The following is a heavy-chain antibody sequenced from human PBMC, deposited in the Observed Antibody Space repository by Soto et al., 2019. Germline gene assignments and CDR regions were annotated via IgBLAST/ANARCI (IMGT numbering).Heavy chain of an antibody. Sequence: QVQLVQSGAEVKKPGSSVKVSCKASGGTFSSYTISWVRQAPGQGLEWMGRIIPILGIANYAQKFQGRVTITADKSTSTAYMELSSLRSEDTTAYYCARDEGGTVFDYWGQGTLVTASS. J-gene: IGHJ4*02. CDR1: GGTFSSYT. CDR3: ARDEGGTVFDY. CDR2: IIPILGIA. D-gene: IGHD3-16*01. V-gene: IGHV1-69*02.